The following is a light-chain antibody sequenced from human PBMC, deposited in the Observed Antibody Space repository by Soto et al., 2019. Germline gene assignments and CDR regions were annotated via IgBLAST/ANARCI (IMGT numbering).Light chain of an antibody. V-gene: IGKV1-5*03. CDR2: QAS. Sequence: DIQMTQSPSTLSASVGDRVTITCRASQSISTWLAWYQQKPGKAPQVLIYQASSLQSGVPSRFSASGSGTEFTLTISSLQPDDFATYYCQQYYTSSWTFGQGTKVEI. CDR3: QQYYTSSWT. CDR1: QSISTW. J-gene: IGKJ1*01.